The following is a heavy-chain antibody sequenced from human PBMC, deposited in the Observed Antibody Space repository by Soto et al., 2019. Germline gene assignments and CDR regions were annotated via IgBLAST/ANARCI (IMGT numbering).Heavy chain of an antibody. CDR2: IYYSGST. V-gene: IGHV4-59*12. CDR1: GGSISSYY. D-gene: IGHD3-22*01. CDR3: AREGIVVVPYAFDI. Sequence: PSETLSLTCTVSGGSISSYYWSWIRQPPGKGLEWIGYIYYSGSTNYNPSLKSRVTISVDTSKNQFSLKLSSVTAADTAVYYCAREGIVVVPYAFDIWGQGTMVTVSS. J-gene: IGHJ3*02.